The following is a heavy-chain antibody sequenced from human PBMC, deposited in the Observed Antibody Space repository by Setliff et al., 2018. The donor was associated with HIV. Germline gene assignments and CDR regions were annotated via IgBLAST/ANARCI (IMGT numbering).Heavy chain of an antibody. V-gene: IGHV1-2*02. J-gene: IGHJ6*03. CDR1: GYTFTGYY. Sequence: GASVKVSCKASGYTFTGYYVHWVRQAPGQGLEWMGWINPNNGGTNYAQKFQGRVTMTRDTSISTAYMELSRLRSDDTAVYYCARDQGGDFWGGYIQQSHYLYMDVWGKGTTVTVSS. D-gene: IGHD3-3*01. CDR2: INPNNGGT. CDR3: ARDQGGDFWGGYIQQSHYLYMDV.